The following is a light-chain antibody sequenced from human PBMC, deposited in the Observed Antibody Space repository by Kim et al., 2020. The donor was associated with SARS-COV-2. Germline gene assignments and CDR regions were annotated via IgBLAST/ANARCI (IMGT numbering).Light chain of an antibody. V-gene: IGKV1-5*03. CDR2: KAS. CDR3: QQYNSYPWT. CDR1: QSISSW. J-gene: IGKJ1*01. Sequence: DIQMTQSPSTLSASIGDRITITCRASQSISSWLAWYQQKPGKPPKLQIYKASSLESGVPSRFSGSASGTEFTLTISSLQPDDFATYYCQQYNSYPWTFGKGTKVDIK.